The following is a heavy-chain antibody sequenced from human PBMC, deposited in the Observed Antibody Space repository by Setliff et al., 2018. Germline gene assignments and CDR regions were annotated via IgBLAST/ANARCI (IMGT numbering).Heavy chain of an antibody. CDR3: SRLVRYCTQTSCQRASGDDY. D-gene: IGHD2-2*01. Sequence: VASVKVSCKASGYTFTNYAISWMRQAPGQGLEWMGWISAYTGNTYYAPRLQGRVTMTTDTSTTTAYLELRSLTSDDTAVYYCSRLVRYCTQTSCQRASGDDYWGQGTLVTVSA. CDR2: ISAYTGNT. V-gene: IGHV1-18*01. CDR1: GYTFTNYA. J-gene: IGHJ4*02.